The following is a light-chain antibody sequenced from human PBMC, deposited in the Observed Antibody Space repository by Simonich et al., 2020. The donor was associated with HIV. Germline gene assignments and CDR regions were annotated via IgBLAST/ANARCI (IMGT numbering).Light chain of an antibody. CDR2: WAS. Sequence: DIVMTQSPDSLAVSLGARATINCKSSQSFLSSSNNENYLAWYQQKPGQPPKLLIYWASTRGSGVPDRFSGSGSGTDFTLTIDSLQAEDVAFYYCHQYYTIPLTFGGGTKVEIK. CDR1: QSFLSSSNNENY. V-gene: IGKV4-1*01. CDR3: HQYYTIPLT. J-gene: IGKJ4*01.